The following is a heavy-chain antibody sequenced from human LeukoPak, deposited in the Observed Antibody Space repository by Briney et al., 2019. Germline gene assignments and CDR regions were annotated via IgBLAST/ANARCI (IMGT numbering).Heavy chain of an antibody. Sequence: PGGSLRLSCAASGFTFSDYSMNWVRQAPGKGLEWASYISSSGVIYYADSVKGRFTISRDNAKNSLFLQTTSLRAEDTAMYYCARGSGGVGASLPYWGQGLLVTVSS. J-gene: IGHJ4*02. CDR1: GFTFSDYS. CDR2: ISSSGVI. V-gene: IGHV3-69-1*01. CDR3: ARGSGGVGASLPY. D-gene: IGHD1-26*01.